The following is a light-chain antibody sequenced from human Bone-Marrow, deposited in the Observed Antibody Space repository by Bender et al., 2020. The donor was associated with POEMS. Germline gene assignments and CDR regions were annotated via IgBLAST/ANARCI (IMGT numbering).Light chain of an antibody. CDR1: NIESKS. CDR3: QVWDSPSDHRV. CDR2: DDS. V-gene: IGLV3-21*02. J-gene: IGLJ3*02. Sequence: SYVLTQPPSVSVAPGQTATISCGGDNIESKSVHWYHQKPGQAPVLVVYDDSDRPSGIPERFTGSNSGNTATLTIGRVEGGDEADYYCQVWDSPSDHRVFGGGTKLTVL.